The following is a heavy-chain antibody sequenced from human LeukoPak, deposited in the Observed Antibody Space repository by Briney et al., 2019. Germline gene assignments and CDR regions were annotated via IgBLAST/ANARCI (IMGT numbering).Heavy chain of an antibody. Sequence: ASVKVSCKASGYTFTSYYMHWVRQAPGQGLEWMGIINPSGGSTSYAQKFQGRVTITADKSTSTAYMELSSLRSEDTAVYYCARRYCSSTSCYTRRNYYGMDVWGQGTTVTVSS. CDR1: GYTFTSYY. D-gene: IGHD2-2*02. CDR3: ARRYCSSTSCYTRRNYYGMDV. V-gene: IGHV1-46*01. CDR2: INPSGGST. J-gene: IGHJ6*02.